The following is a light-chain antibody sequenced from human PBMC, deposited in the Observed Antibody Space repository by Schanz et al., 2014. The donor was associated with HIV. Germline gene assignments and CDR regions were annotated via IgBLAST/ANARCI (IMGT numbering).Light chain of an antibody. CDR3: QQYGSSPLT. CDR1: QRLSSSY. J-gene: IGKJ4*01. V-gene: IGKV3-20*01. CDR2: DVS. Sequence: EIVLTQSPGSLSLSPGGRATLSCGASQRLSSSYLAWYQQKRDQPPRLLLYDVSNRASGIPARFSGSGSGTDFTLTISRVEPEDYAVYYCQQYGSSPLTFGGGTKVEIK.